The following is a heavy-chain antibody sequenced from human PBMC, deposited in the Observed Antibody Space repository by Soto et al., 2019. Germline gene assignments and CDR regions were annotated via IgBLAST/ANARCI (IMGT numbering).Heavy chain of an antibody. Sequence: VQLVESGGGLVQPGGSLKLSCAASGFTFSGSAMHWVRQASGKGLEWVAAIWYDGSNKYYADSVKGRFTISRDNSKNTLYLQMNSLRAEDTAMYYCGGGTYYFDYWGQGTQVTVSP. V-gene: IGHV3-33*08. CDR1: GFTFSGSA. CDR3: GGGTYYFDY. J-gene: IGHJ4*02. CDR2: IWYDGSNK. D-gene: IGHD1-26*01.